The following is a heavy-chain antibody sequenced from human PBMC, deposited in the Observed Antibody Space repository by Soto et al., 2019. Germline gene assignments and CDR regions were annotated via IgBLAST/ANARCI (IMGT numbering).Heavy chain of an antibody. D-gene: IGHD2-21*02. Sequence: SEALSLTYTVSDDSSSRDYWSWIRQPPGKGLEWIGYMYNTGSTVYNPSFKSRVTISVDTSKNQFSLKLNSVTAADTAVYYCARDLWGYCGTDCYPLDVWGQGTTVTVS. CDR1: DDSSSRDY. CDR2: MYNTGST. V-gene: IGHV4-59*01. CDR3: ARDLWGYCGTDCYPLDV. J-gene: IGHJ6*02.